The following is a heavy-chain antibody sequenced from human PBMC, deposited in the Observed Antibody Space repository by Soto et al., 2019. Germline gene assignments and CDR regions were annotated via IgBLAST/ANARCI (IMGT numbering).Heavy chain of an antibody. V-gene: IGHV3-30-3*01. CDR1: GFTFSGYA. CDR3: ARSYYDILTGYHHNYYYYGMDV. CDR2: ISYDGSNK. Sequence: PGGSLRLSCAASGFTFSGYAMHWVRQAPGKGLEWVAVISYDGSNKYYADSVKGRFTISRDNSKNTLYLQMNSLRAEDTAVYYCARSYYDILTGYHHNYYYYGMDVWGQGTTVTVSS. D-gene: IGHD3-9*01. J-gene: IGHJ6*02.